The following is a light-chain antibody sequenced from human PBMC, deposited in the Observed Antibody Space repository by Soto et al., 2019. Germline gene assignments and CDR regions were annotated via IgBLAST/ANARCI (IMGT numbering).Light chain of an antibody. CDR1: SSDVGGYNY. CDR3: SSYAGSKVV. Sequence: QSVLTQPPSASGSPGQSVTISCTGTSSDVGGYNYLSWYQQHPGKAPKLMIYEVSKRPSGVPDRFSGSKSGNTASLTVSGLQAEDEADYYCSSYAGSKVVFGGGTKLTVL. J-gene: IGLJ2*01. V-gene: IGLV2-8*01. CDR2: EVS.